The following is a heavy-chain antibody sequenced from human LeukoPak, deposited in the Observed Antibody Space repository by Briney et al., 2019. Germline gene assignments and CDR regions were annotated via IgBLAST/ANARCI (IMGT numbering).Heavy chain of an antibody. V-gene: IGHV4-61*01. D-gene: IGHD2-15*01. CDR2: IYYSGST. CDR1: GGSVSSGSYY. Sequence: SETLSLICTVSGGSVSSGSYYWSWIRQPPGKGLEWIGYIYYSGSTNYNPSLKSRVTISVDTSKSQFSLKLSSVTAADTAVYYCARACSGGSCYSGRDWFDPWGQGTLVTVSS. J-gene: IGHJ5*02. CDR3: ARACSGGSCYSGRDWFDP.